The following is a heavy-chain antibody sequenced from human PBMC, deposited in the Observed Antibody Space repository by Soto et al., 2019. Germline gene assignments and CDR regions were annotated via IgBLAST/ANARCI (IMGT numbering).Heavy chain of an antibody. D-gene: IGHD1-26*01. J-gene: IGHJ4*02. CDR1: CGSISSSSYY. V-gene: IGHV4-39*07. CDR3: ARRYGGNFDY. CDR2: IYYSGST. Sequence: PSETLSLTCTVSCGSISSSSYYWGWIRQPPGKGLEWIGSIYYSGSTNYSPSLKSRVTISVDTSKNQFSLKLTSVTAADTAVYYCARRYGGNFDYWGQGTLVTAPQ.